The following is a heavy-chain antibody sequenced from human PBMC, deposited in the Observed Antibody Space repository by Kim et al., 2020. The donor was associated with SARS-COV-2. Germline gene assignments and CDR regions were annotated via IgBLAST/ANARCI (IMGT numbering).Heavy chain of an antibody. CDR1: FATYS. D-gene: IGHD3-9*01. J-gene: IGHJ4*02. CDR2: INAANDKS. V-gene: IGHV1-3*01. CDR3: ARVTNYDVLTGWGPFDY. Sequence: FATYSMHWVRQAPGHRLEWMGWINAANDKSIYSQKFQGRLSITRDTFASTAYMELSSRRSEDTAVYYCARVTNYDVLTGWGPFDYWGQGTLAT.